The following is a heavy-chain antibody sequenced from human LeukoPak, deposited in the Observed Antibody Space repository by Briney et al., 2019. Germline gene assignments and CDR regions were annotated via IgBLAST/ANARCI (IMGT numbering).Heavy chain of an antibody. J-gene: IGHJ4*02. CDR1: GFTFSSYW. CDR2: IKEDGSEK. D-gene: IGHD5-12*01. Sequence: GGSLRLSCAASGFTFSSYWMTWVRQAPGKGLEWVANIKEDGSEKYYVDSVKGRFTISRDNAKNSLYLQMNSLRAGDTAVYYCARGRGYSGSSLDYWGQGTLVTVSS. CDR3: ARGRGYSGSSLDY. V-gene: IGHV3-7*01.